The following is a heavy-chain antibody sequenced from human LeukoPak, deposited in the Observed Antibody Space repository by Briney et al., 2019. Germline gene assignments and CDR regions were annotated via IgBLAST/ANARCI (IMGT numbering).Heavy chain of an antibody. CDR1: GDSISSGDYY. D-gene: IGHD3-22*01. Sequence: PSQTLSLTCTVSGDSISSGDYYWSWIRQPAGKGLEWIGRISSSGSTNYNPSLKSRVTISVDTSKNQFSLKLRSVTATDTAVYSCARGPYSYDSSGAFDIWGQGTLVTVSS. V-gene: IGHV4-61*02. CDR3: ARGPYSYDSSGAFDI. J-gene: IGHJ4*02. CDR2: ISSSGST.